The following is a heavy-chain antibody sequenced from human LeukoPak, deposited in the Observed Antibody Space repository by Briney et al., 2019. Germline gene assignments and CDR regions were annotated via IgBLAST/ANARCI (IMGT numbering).Heavy chain of an antibody. D-gene: IGHD3-22*01. CDR3: ARIESSGLQGTDYYYYGMDV. CDR1: GYTFTSYG. J-gene: IGHJ6*02. Sequence: ASVKVSCKPSGYTFTSYGITWVRQAPGQGLEWMGWISVYNGNTKYAQKLQGRVTMTTDTSTSTAYMELRSLRSDDTAVYFCARIESSGLQGTDYYYYGMDVWGQGTTVTVSS. V-gene: IGHV1-18*01. CDR2: ISVYNGNT.